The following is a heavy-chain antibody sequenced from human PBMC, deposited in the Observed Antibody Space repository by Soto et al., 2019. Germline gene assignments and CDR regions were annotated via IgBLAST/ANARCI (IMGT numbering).Heavy chain of an antibody. D-gene: IGHD3-10*01. V-gene: IGHV1-18*01. Sequence: QVQLVQSGGEVKKPGASVKVSCKASGYTFTTYGISWVRQAPGQGLEWMGWITPYNGNTNYPQKFQGRVTMTTDTSTSTAYMDLRSLKSDDTAVYYCASDYGSGSYSPDYWGQGTLVTVSS. CDR2: ITPYNGNT. CDR1: GYTFTTYG. CDR3: ASDYGSGSYSPDY. J-gene: IGHJ4*02.